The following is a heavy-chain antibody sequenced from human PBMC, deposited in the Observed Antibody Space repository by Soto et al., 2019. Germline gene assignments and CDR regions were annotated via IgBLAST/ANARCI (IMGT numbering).Heavy chain of an antibody. Sequence: GGSLRLSCAASGFSFSDHYMDWVRQAPGKGLEWLGRIRNKANGYTTEYAASVRGRISISRDDSKNSLFLQVTNLKLEDTAVYFCAKEATNDQWELLHFDSWGQGNLVTVSS. CDR2: IRNKANGYTT. CDR1: GFSFSDHY. D-gene: IGHD1-26*01. V-gene: IGHV3-72*01. CDR3: AKEATNDQWELLHFDS. J-gene: IGHJ4*02.